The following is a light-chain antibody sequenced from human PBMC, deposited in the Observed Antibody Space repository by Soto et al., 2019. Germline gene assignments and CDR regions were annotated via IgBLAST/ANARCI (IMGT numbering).Light chain of an antibody. Sequence: QSVRTQPASVSGAPGQSITISCTGTSSVVGSYNLVSWYQQHPGKAPKLMIYEVSKRPSGVSNRFSGSKSGNTASLTISGLQAEDEADYYCCSYAGSSTYVFGTGTKVTVL. V-gene: IGLV2-23*02. J-gene: IGLJ1*01. CDR1: SSVVGSYNL. CDR3: CSYAGSSTYV. CDR2: EVS.